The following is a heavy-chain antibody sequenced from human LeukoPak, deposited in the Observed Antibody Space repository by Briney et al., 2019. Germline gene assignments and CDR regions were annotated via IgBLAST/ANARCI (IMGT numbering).Heavy chain of an antibody. Sequence: PSETLSLTCAVSGYSISSGYYWGWIQQPPGQGLEWIGSIYHSGSTYYNPSLKSRVTISVDTSKNQFSLKLSSVTAADTAVYYCARHRDYSSSDYWGQRTLVTVSS. V-gene: IGHV4-38-2*01. CDR3: ARHRDYSSSDY. CDR1: GYSISSGYY. J-gene: IGHJ4*02. CDR2: IYHSGST. D-gene: IGHD6-6*01.